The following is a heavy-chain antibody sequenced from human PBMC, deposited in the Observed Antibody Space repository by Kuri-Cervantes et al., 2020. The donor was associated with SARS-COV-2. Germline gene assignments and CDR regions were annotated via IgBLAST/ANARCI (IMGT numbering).Heavy chain of an antibody. CDR1: GYFISSGYY. Sequence: SETLSLTCAVSGYFISSGYYWGWIRQPPGKGLEWIGGIYHSGSTYYNPSLKSRVTISVDTSKNQFSLKLSSVTAADTAVYYCARVVPVGSSQITMIVGRWFDPWGQGTLVTVSS. J-gene: IGHJ5*02. CDR2: IYHSGST. CDR3: ARVVPVGSSQITMIVGRWFDP. V-gene: IGHV4-38-2*01. D-gene: IGHD3-22*01.